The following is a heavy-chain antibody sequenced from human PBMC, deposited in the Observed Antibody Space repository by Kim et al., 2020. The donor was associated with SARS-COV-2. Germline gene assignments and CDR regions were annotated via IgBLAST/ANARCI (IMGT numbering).Heavy chain of an antibody. Sequence: IHYADSVKGRFTISRDNAKNSLYLQMNSLRAEDTAVYYCARELWLQNYFDYWGQGTLVTVSS. CDR3: ARELWLQNYFDY. V-gene: IGHV3-11*04. J-gene: IGHJ4*02. CDR2: I. D-gene: IGHD5-18*01.